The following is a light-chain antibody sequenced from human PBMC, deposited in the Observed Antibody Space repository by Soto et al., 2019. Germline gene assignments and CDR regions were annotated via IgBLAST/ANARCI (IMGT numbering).Light chain of an antibody. V-gene: IGLV2-14*01. CDR1: SSDVGGYNY. CDR2: DVS. CDR3: SSYTSSKSYV. J-gene: IGLJ1*01. Sequence: QSALTQPASVSGSSGQSITISCTGTSSDVGGYNYVSWYQQHPNKAPKLMIFDVSNRPSGVSNRFSGSKSGNTASLTISGLQAEDEADYYCSSYTSSKSYVFGPGTKLTVL.